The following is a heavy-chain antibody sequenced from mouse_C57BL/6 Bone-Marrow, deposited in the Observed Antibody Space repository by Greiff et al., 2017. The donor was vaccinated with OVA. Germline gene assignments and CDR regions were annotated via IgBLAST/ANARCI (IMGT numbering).Heavy chain of an antibody. CDR3: ARYRYYGSSYKWYFDV. CDR1: GYSITSDY. D-gene: IGHD1-1*01. CDR2: ISYSGST. Sequence: ESGPGLAKPSQTLSLTCSVTGYSITSDYWNWIRKFPGNKLEYMGYISYSGSTYYNPSLKSRISITRDTSKNQYYLQLNSVTTEDTATYYCARYRYYGSSYKWYFDVWGTGTTVTVSS. J-gene: IGHJ1*03. V-gene: IGHV3-8*01.